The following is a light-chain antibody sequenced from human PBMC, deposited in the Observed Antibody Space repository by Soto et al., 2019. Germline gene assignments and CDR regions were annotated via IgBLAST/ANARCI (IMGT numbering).Light chain of an antibody. J-gene: IGKJ3*01. CDR3: QQANSFPRT. CDR1: QGISRW. Sequence: DIQMTQLPSSMSASVGDRVTITCRASQGISRWLAWYHQKPGKAPNLLIYSASTLYSGVPSRFSGSGSGTDFTLTIISLQPEDFGTYYCQQANSFPRTFGPGTKVEMK. CDR2: SAS. V-gene: IGKV1-12*01.